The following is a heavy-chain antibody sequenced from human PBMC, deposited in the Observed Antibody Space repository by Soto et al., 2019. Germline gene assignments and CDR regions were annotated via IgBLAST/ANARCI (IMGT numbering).Heavy chain of an antibody. CDR2: IYYSGST. V-gene: IGHV4-59*01. CDR1: GGSISRYY. J-gene: IGHJ4*02. CDR3: ARSDGRY. Sequence: SETLSLTCTVSGGSISRYYWSWIRQPPGKGLEWIAYIYYSGSTNYNPSLKSRATISVDASKNQFSLKLSSVTAADTAVYYCARSDGRYWGQGTLVTVSS.